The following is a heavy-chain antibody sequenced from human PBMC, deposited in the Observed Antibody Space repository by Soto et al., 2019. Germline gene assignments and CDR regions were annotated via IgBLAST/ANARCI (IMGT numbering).Heavy chain of an antibody. V-gene: IGHV3-20*04. Sequence: GGSLRLSCAASGFTFSSYGMHWVRQAAGKGLEWVARINWDGGSTGYADSVKGRFTISRDNAKNSLYLQMNSLRAEDTALYYCARGLQLWSFYYGMDVWGQGTTVTVSS. D-gene: IGHD5-18*01. CDR3: ARGLQLWSFYYGMDV. CDR2: INWDGGST. CDR1: GFTFSSYG. J-gene: IGHJ6*02.